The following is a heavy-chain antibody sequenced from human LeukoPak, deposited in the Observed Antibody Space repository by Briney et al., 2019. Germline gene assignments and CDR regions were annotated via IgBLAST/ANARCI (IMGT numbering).Heavy chain of an antibody. J-gene: IGHJ3*02. D-gene: IGHD4-17*01. Sequence: SETLSLTCTVSGGSFSSYYWSWIRQPAGKGLEWIGRIYTSGSTNYNPSLKSRVTMSVDTSKNQFSLKLSSVTAADTAVYYCARDSTVTTYEDAFDIWGQGTMVTVSS. CDR3: ARDSTVTTYEDAFDI. V-gene: IGHV4-4*07. CDR2: IYTSGST. CDR1: GGSFSSYY.